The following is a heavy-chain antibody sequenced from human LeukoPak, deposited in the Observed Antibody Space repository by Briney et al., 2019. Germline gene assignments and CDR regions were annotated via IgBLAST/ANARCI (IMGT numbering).Heavy chain of an antibody. J-gene: IGHJ4*02. V-gene: IGHV4-34*01. Sequence: PSETLSLTCAVYGGSFSGYYWSWIRQPPGKGLEWIGEINHSGSTNYNPSLKSRVTISVDTSKNQFSLKLSSVTAADTAVYYCAAITGYSSSDAGWGQGTLVTVSS. CDR1: GGSFSGYY. D-gene: IGHD6-13*01. CDR2: INHSGST. CDR3: AAITGYSSSDAG.